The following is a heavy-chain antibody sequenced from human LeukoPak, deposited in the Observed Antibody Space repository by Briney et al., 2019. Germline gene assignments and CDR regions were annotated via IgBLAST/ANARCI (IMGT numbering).Heavy chain of an antibody. D-gene: IGHD2-8*01. CDR3: ARRGPSYGATSYYYGMDV. Sequence: SETLSLTCTVSGGSISSYYWSWIRQPPGKGLEWGGYIYYSGSTNYNPSLKSRVTISVDTSKNQFSLKLSSVTAADTAVYYCARRGPSYGATSYYYGMDVWGQGTTVTVSS. V-gene: IGHV4-59*08. CDR1: GGSISSYY. CDR2: IYYSGST. J-gene: IGHJ6*02.